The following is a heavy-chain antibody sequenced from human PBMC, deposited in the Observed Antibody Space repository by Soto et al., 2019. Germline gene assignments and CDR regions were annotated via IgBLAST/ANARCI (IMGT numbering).Heavy chain of an antibody. V-gene: IGHV4-39*07. J-gene: IGHJ5*02. CDR3: AKVGGTTRGPWFDP. D-gene: IGHD1-7*01. CDR2: IYYSGST. CDR1: GGSISSSSYY. Sequence: PSETLSLTCTVSGGSISSSSYYWGWIRQPPGKGLEWIGSIYYSGSTYYNPSLKSRVTMSVDTSKNQFSLDLSSVTAVDTAVYYCAKVGGTTRGPWFDPWGQGTLVTVSS.